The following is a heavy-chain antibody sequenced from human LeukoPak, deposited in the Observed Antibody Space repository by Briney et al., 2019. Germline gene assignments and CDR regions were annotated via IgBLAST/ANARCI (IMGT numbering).Heavy chain of an antibody. V-gene: IGHV4-39*01. CDR3: ARLGGSGSYYLVGY. Sequence: NPSETLSLTCTVSGGSISSSSYSWGWIRQPPGKGLEWIGSIYYSGSTYYNPSLKSRVTISVDTSKNQFSLKLSSVTAADTAVYYCARLGGSGSYYLVGYWGQGTLVTVSS. CDR1: GGSISSSSYS. CDR2: IYYSGST. D-gene: IGHD3-10*01. J-gene: IGHJ4*02.